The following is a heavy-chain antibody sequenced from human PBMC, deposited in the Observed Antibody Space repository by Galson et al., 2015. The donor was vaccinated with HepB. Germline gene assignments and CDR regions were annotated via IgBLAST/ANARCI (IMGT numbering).Heavy chain of an antibody. CDR3: ARDNRGYCSSTSCSRDWYFDL. V-gene: IGHV1-46*01. J-gene: IGHJ2*01. CDR2: INPSGGST. CDR1: GYTFTSYY. Sequence: QSGAEVKKPGASVKVSCKASGYTFTSYYMHWVRQAPGQGLEWMGIINPSGGSTSYAQKFQGRVTMTRDTSTGTVYMELSSLRSEDTAVYYCARDNRGYCSSTSCSRDWYFDLWGRGTLVTVSS. D-gene: IGHD2-2*01.